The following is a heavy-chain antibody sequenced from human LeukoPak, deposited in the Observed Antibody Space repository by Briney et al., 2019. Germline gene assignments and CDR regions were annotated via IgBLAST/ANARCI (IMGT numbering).Heavy chain of an antibody. CDR2: FDPEDGET. Sequence: GASVKVSCKVSGYTLTELSMHWVRQAPGKGLEWMGGFDPEDGETIYAQKFQGRVTMTEDTSTDTAYMELSSLRSEDTAVYYCATWGGSGSYYNVHYWGQGTQVTVSS. CDR1: GYTLTELS. D-gene: IGHD3-10*01. V-gene: IGHV1-24*01. J-gene: IGHJ4*02. CDR3: ATWGGSGSYYNVHY.